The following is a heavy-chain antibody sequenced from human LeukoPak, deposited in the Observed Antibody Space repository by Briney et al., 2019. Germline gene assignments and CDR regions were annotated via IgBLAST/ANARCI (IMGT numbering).Heavy chain of an antibody. CDR1: GFTFSSYS. V-gene: IGHV3-21*01. D-gene: IGHD3-3*01. CDR2: ISSSSSYI. CDR3: ARAGNYDFWSGYYRAGYY. Sequence: PGGSLRLSCAASGFTFSSYSMNWVRQAPGKGLEWVSSISSSSSYIYYADSVKGRITISRDNAKNSLYLQMNSLRAKDTAVYYCARAGNYDFWSGYYRAGYYWGQGTLVTVSS. J-gene: IGHJ4*02.